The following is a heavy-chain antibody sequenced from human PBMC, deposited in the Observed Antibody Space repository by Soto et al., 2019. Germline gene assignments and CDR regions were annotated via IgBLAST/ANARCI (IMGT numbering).Heavy chain of an antibody. J-gene: IGHJ4*02. CDR2: ISGSGGST. Sequence: EVQLLESGGGLVQPGGSLRLSCAASGFTFSSYAMSWVRQAPGKGLEWVSAISGSGGSTYYAASVKGRFTISRDNSKNSRDLQINSRRAEGTAVYYCAKDGGLRAQPVGYCWGQGDLVTFSS. V-gene: IGHV3-23*01. CDR3: AKDGGLRAQPVGYC. CDR1: GFTFSSYA. D-gene: IGHD3-16*01.